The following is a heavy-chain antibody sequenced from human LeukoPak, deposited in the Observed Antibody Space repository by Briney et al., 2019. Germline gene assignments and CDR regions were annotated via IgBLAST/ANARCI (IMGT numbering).Heavy chain of an antibody. CDR2: IYYSGST. CDR3: ARGGRYYDSSGYLFD. D-gene: IGHD3-22*01. CDR1: GGSISSGGYY. J-gene: IGHJ4*02. Sequence: SETLSLTCTVSGGSISSGGYYWSWIRQHPGKGLEWIGYIYYSGSTYYNPSLKSRVTISVDTSKNQFSLKLSSVTAADTAVYYCARGGRYYDSSGYLFDWGQGTLVTVSS. V-gene: IGHV4-31*03.